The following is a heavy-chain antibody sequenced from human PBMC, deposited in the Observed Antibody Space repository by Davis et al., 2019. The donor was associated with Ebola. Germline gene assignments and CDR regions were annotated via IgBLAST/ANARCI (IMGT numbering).Heavy chain of an antibody. Sequence: GESLKISCAASGFTFSSYAMSWVRQAPGKGLEWVSAIAGSGGSTYYADSVKGRFTISRDNSKNTLYLQMSSLRAEDTAVYYCVKDGAAGPSDAFDIWSQGTMVTVSS. V-gene: IGHV3-23*01. CDR2: IAGSGGST. D-gene: IGHD3-16*01. J-gene: IGHJ3*02. CDR3: VKDGAAGPSDAFDI. CDR1: GFTFSSYA.